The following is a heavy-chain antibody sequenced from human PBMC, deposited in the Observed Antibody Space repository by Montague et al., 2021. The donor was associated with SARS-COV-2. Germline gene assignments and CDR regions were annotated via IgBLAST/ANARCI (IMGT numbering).Heavy chain of an antibody. D-gene: IGHD3-16*01. J-gene: IGHJ4*02. Sequence: SLRLSCAASGSTFYDYGMSWVRQAPGKGLEWVSGITRNGDSSGYADSLQGRFTISRDNTKNSLYLQMNNLRVEDTASYYCVRGFNYGPFDCWGQGTLVTVSS. V-gene: IGHV3-20*04. CDR2: ITRNGDSS. CDR3: VRGFNYGPFDC. CDR1: GSTFYDYG.